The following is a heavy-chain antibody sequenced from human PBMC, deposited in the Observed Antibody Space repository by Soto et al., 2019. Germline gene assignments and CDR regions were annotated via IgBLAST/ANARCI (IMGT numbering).Heavy chain of an antibody. V-gene: IGHV1-69*06. Sequence: ASVKVSCKASGGTFSSYAISWVRQASGQGLEWMGGINPIFGTPHYAQKYQGRVTITADTFTNTAYMELTRLTSDDTAVYFCAREGRHFDYWGQGTLVTVSS. CDR1: GGTFSSYA. J-gene: IGHJ4*02. CDR2: INPIFGTP. CDR3: AREGRHFDY.